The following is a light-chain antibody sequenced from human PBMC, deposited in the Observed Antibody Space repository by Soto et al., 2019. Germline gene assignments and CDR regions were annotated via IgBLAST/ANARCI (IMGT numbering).Light chain of an antibody. V-gene: IGLV2-14*01. J-gene: IGLJ2*01. CDR1: SSDVGGYNY. CDR2: DVS. Sequence: QSALTQPASVSGSPGQSITISCTGTSSDVGGYNYVSWYQQHPDKAPKLMIYDVSNRPSGVSNRFSGSKSGNTASLTISGLQAEDEAHYYCSSYTSSSTYVVFGGGTKVTIL. CDR3: SSYTSSSTYVV.